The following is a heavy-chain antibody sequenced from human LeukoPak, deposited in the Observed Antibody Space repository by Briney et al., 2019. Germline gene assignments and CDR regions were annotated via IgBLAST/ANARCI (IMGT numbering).Heavy chain of an antibody. V-gene: IGHV4-39*01. CDR3: ARGPYDYIWGSYRYTPLGDY. CDR1: GGSISANNYY. Sequence: PSETLSLTCTVSGGSISANNYYWGWIRQSPGKGLEWIGNVYYRGRTDYNPSFKSRVTISVDTSKNQFSLKLSSVTAADTAVYYCARGPYDYIWGSYRYTPLGDYWGQGTLVTVSS. J-gene: IGHJ4*02. D-gene: IGHD3-16*02. CDR2: VYYRGRT.